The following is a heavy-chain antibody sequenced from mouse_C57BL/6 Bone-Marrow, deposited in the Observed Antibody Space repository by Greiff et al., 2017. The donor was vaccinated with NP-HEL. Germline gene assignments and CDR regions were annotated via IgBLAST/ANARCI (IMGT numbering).Heavy chain of an antibody. V-gene: IGHV1-64*01. Sequence: VKLQQPGAELVKPGASVKLSCKASGYTFTSYWMHWVKQRPGQGLEWIGMIHPNSGSTNYNEKFKSKATLTVDKSSSTAYMQLSSLTSEDSAVYYCASLYYYGSSHWYFDVWGTGTTVTVSS. CDR1: GYTFTSYW. J-gene: IGHJ1*03. CDR2: IHPNSGST. D-gene: IGHD1-1*01. CDR3: ASLYYYGSSHWYFDV.